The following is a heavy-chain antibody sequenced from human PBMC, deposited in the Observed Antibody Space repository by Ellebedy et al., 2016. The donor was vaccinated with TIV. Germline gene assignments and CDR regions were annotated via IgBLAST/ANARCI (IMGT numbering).Heavy chain of an antibody. Sequence: SVKVSCXASGGTFSSYAISWVRQAPGQGLEWMGGIIPIFGTANYAQKFQGRVTITADESTSTAYMELSSLRSEDTAVYYCARLAAAGSPTDYWGQGTLVTVSS. V-gene: IGHV1-69*13. CDR2: IIPIFGTA. CDR3: ARLAAAGSPTDY. CDR1: GGTFSSYA. D-gene: IGHD6-13*01. J-gene: IGHJ4*02.